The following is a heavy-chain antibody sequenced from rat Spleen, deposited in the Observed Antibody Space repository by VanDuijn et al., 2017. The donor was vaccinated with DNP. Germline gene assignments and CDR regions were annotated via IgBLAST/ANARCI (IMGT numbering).Heavy chain of an antibody. V-gene: IGHV5-19*01. Sequence: EVQLVESGGGLVQPGRSLKLSCAASGFTFSNYGMHWIRQAPTKGLEWVASISPSGGSTYYRDSVKGRFTISRDNAKSTLYLQMDSLRSEDTATYYWPRHDYSGHYGLDAWGQGTSVTVSS. CDR2: ISPSGGST. CDR1: GFTFSNYG. J-gene: IGHJ4*01. D-gene: IGHD1-1*01. CDR3: PRHDYSGHYGLDA.